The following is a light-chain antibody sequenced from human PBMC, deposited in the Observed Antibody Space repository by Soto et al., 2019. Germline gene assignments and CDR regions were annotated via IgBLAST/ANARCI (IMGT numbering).Light chain of an antibody. Sequence: EIVMTQSPATLSVSPGERATLSCRASQSVSSNLAWYQQKPGQAPRLLIYGASTRATGIPARFSGSGSGTDLTLTISSLQSEDFAVYYCQQYNSYSEAFGQGTKVELK. J-gene: IGKJ1*01. CDR2: GAS. CDR3: QQYNSYSEA. CDR1: QSVSSN. V-gene: IGKV3-15*01.